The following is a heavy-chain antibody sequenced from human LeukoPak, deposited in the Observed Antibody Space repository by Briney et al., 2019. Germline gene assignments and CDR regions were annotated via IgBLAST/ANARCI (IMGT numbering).Heavy chain of an antibody. J-gene: IGHJ4*02. Sequence: GGSLRLSCAASGIMFSNSIMHWVRQAPGKGLEWVAVISYDGSNKYYADSVKGRFTISRDNSKNTLYLQMNSLRAEDTAVYYCARGSSGPVHYFDYWGQGTLVTVSS. CDR1: GIMFSNSI. CDR2: ISYDGSNK. V-gene: IGHV3-30-3*01. D-gene: IGHD3-22*01. CDR3: ARGSSGPVHYFDY.